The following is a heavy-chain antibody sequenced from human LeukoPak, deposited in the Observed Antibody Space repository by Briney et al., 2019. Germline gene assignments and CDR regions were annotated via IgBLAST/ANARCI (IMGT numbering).Heavy chain of an antibody. CDR2: MRDDGSTK. D-gene: IGHD3-10*01. V-gene: IGHV3-30*02. Sequence: GGSLRLSCAASGFTLSAYGMHWVRQSPGKGLEWVAFMRDDGSTKYYADSGQGRFTISRDNSKNTLDMQINRLRYEDTAVYYCAKDWGRRGVGAILVDWGQGTLVIVSS. CDR1: GFTLSAYG. J-gene: IGHJ4*02. CDR3: AKDWGRRGVGAILVD.